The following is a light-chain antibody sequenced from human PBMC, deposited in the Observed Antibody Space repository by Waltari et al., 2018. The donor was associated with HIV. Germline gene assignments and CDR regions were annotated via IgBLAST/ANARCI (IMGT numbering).Light chain of an antibody. CDR3: SSYAGRNIWL. J-gene: IGLJ3*02. V-gene: IGLV2-23*02. CDR1: SSDLGSYNL. Sequence: QSALTQPASVSGSPGQSITISCTGTSSDLGSYNLVSWYQQHPGTAPKLLIYEVLKRPSGVSKRVSGSKSGSTSSLTISGLQAESEAYYYCSSYAGRNIWLFGGGTKLTV. CDR2: EVL.